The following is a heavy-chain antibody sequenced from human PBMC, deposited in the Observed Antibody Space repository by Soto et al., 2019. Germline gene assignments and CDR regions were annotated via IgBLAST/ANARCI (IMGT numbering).Heavy chain of an antibody. Sequence: PGGSLRLSCAASGFTFSSYGMHWVRQAPGKGLEWVAVIWYDGSNKYYADSVKGRFTISRDNSKNTLYLQMNSLRAEDTAVYYCASGLGSSWYDYYYYGMDVWGQGTTVTVSS. J-gene: IGHJ6*02. D-gene: IGHD6-13*01. CDR2: IWYDGSNK. V-gene: IGHV3-33*01. CDR3: ASGLGSSWYDYYYYGMDV. CDR1: GFTFSSYG.